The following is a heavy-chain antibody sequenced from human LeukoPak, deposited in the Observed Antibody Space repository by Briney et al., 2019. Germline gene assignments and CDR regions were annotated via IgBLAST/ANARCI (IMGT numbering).Heavy chain of an antibody. Sequence: SETLSLSCTVSGGSVTRGGYYWSWIRQLPGKGLEWIGYIYYSGSTYYNPSLKSRVSISTDTSGNQFSLKLSSVTAADTAVYYCARDRDSYWFDSWGQGTLVAVSS. V-gene: IGHV4-31*03. CDR1: GGSVTRGGYY. D-gene: IGHD5-24*01. CDR3: ARDRDSYWFDS. CDR2: IYYSGST. J-gene: IGHJ5*01.